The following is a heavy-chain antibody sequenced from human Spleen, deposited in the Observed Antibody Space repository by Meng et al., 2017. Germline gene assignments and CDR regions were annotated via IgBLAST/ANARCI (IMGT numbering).Heavy chain of an antibody. Sequence: GESLKISCAASGFTFSGHWMHWVRQAPGKGLVWVSRINTDGNITTYADSVKGRFTISRDNAKSTLYLLLNSLRAEDTAAYYCTNDRLSHWGQGTLVTVSS. V-gene: IGHV3-74*01. CDR1: GFTFSGHW. J-gene: IGHJ1*01. CDR2: INTDGNIT. D-gene: IGHD1-1*01. CDR3: TNDRLSH.